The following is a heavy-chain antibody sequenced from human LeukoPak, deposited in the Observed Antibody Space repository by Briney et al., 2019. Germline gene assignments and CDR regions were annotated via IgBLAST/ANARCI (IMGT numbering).Heavy chain of an antibody. CDR1: GFTFSSCA. Sequence: GGSLRLSCAASGFTFSSCAMSWVRQAPGKGLEWASVISGSGGSTYYADSVKGRFTISRDNSKNTLYLQMNSLRAEDTAVYYCAKEVSSGWYPYFDFWGQGTLVTVSS. J-gene: IGHJ4*02. CDR3: AKEVSSGWYPYFDF. D-gene: IGHD6-19*01. CDR2: ISGSGGST. V-gene: IGHV3-23*01.